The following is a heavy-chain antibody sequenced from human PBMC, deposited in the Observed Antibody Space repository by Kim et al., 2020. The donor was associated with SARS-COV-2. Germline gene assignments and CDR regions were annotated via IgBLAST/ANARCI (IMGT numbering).Heavy chain of an antibody. CDR2: LYYGGSP. D-gene: IGHD3-3*01. CDR3: ARHFWIEQYGFDY. CDR1: GRSISSGSSY. J-gene: IGHJ4*02. Sequence: SETLSLTCSVSGRSISSGSSYWGWIRQPPGKHLEWIGSLYYGGSPSYNPSLKSRVTISVDTSNSQFSLRLNSVTAADTAVYYCARHFWIEQYGFDYWGQG. V-gene: IGHV4-39*01.